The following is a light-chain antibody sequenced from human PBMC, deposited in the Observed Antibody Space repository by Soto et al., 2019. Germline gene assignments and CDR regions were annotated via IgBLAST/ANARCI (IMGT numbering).Light chain of an antibody. Sequence: ERVMTQRPGTLSVSPGERATLSCRASESVRSNLAWYMQKPGQAPRLLIYGASTRATGVPARFSASESGTEFTLTISSLQSEEFAVYYCQQYNYWPWTCGQGTRVEVK. CDR2: GAS. CDR1: ESVRSN. CDR3: QQYNYWPWT. V-gene: IGKV3-15*01. J-gene: IGKJ1*01.